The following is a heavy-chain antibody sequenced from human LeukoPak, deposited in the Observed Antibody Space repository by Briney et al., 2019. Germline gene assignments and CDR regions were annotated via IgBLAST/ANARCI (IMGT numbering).Heavy chain of an antibody. J-gene: IGHJ6*03. CDR1: CGSFSGYY. V-gene: IGHV4-34*01. CDR3: ARSPTGSPGYYYYMDV. Sequence: SETLSLTCAIYCGSFSGYYWSWMRQPPGKGLEWIGEINHSGSTHYNPSLKSRVTISVDASKNQFSLKLSSVTAADTAVYYCARSPTGSPGYYYYMDVWGKGTTVTISS. D-gene: IGHD1-1*01. CDR2: INHSGST.